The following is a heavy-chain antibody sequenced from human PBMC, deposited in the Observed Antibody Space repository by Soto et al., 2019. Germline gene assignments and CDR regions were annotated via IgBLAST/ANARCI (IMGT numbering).Heavy chain of an antibody. CDR2: INHSGST. D-gene: IGHD6-19*01. CDR3: ARSSSGWYYYYYMDV. V-gene: IGHV4-34*01. CDR1: GFTFSSYA. J-gene: IGHJ6*03. Sequence: GSLRLSCAASGFTFSSYAMSWVRQAPGKGLEWIGEINHSGSTNYNPSLKSRVTISVDTSKNQFSLKLSSVTAADTAVYYCARSSSGWYYYYYMDVWGKGTTVTVSS.